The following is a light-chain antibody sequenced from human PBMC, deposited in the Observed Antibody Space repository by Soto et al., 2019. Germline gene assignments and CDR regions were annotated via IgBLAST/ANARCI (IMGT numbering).Light chain of an antibody. V-gene: IGKV1-5*03. CDR2: KAS. CDR1: QSISSW. Sequence: DIQMTQSPSTLPASVGDRVTITCRASQSISSWLAWYQQKPGKAPKLLIYKASTLESGVPSRFSGSASGTEFTLTISSLQPDDFVTYYCQQYDSYPLTFGGGTKVEIK. CDR3: QQYDSYPLT. J-gene: IGKJ4*01.